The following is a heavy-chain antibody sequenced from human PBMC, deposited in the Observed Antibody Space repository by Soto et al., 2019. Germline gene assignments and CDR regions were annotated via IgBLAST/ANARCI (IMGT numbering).Heavy chain of an antibody. CDR2: IIPIFGTA. Sequence: SVKVSCKASGGTFSSYAISWVRQAPGQGLEWMGGIIPIFGTANYAQKFQGRVTITADESTSTAYMELSSLRSEDTAVYYCARVAYSSSWVLGYYGMDVWGQGTKVTVSS. V-gene: IGHV1-69*13. J-gene: IGHJ6*02. CDR1: GGTFSSYA. CDR3: ARVAYSSSWVLGYYGMDV. D-gene: IGHD6-13*01.